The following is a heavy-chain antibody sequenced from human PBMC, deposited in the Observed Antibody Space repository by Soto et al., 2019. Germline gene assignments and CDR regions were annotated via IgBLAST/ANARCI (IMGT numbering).Heavy chain of an antibody. CDR3: ARDDSAYYRDSVGSMGPSHWFDP. J-gene: IGHJ5*02. V-gene: IGHV4-31*03. CDR1: GGSITSGGCY. CDR2: IFYSGST. Sequence: QVQLQESGPGLVKPSQTLSLTCSVAGGSITSGGCYWSSIRQHPGKGLEWIGYIFYSGSTDYSPSLKARVTISVVTAENPLSLNLNSVTAADTAVYYCARDDSAYYRDSVGSMGPSHWFDPWGQGTLVTVSS. D-gene: IGHD3-10*01.